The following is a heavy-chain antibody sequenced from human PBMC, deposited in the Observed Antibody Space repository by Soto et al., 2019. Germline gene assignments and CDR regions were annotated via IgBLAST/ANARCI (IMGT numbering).Heavy chain of an antibody. CDR1: GGSISSSSYY. CDR3: AREGGGYSSSGTCQVDY. Sequence: QLQLQESGPGLVKHSETLSLTCTVSGGSISSSSYYWGWIRQPPGKGLEWIGSIYYRGNTYYNPSLKSRVTLSVDTSKNPSSLTRRSVTAAALAVYYCAREGGGYSSSGTCQVDYWGQGSLVTVSS. V-gene: IGHV4-39*02. D-gene: IGHD2-15*01. CDR2: IYYRGNT. J-gene: IGHJ4*02.